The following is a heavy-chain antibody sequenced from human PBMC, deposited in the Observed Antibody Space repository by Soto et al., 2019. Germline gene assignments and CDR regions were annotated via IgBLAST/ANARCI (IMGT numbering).Heavy chain of an antibody. Sequence: PSETLSLTCTVSGGSISSSSYYWGWIRQPPGKGLEWIGSIYYSGSTYYNPSLKSRVTISVDTSKNQFSLKLSSVTAADTAVYYCASLWFGDYGNYYYYGMDVWGQGTTVTVSS. D-gene: IGHD3-10*01. J-gene: IGHJ6*02. CDR2: IYYSGST. CDR3: ASLWFGDYGNYYYYGMDV. V-gene: IGHV4-39*01. CDR1: GGSISSSSYY.